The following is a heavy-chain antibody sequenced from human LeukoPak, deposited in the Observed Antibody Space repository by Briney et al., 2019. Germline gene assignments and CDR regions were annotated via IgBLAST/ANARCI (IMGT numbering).Heavy chain of an antibody. V-gene: IGHV4-34*01. CDR2: INHSGST. D-gene: IGHD3-3*01. CDR3: ARSDFWSGSFDY. J-gene: IGHJ4*02. Sequence: SETLSLTCAVYGGSFSGYYWSWIRQPPGKGLEWIGEINHSGSTNYNPSLKSRVTISVDTSKNQFSLKLSSVTAADTAVYYCARSDFWSGSFDYWAREPWSPSPQ. CDR1: GGSFSGYY.